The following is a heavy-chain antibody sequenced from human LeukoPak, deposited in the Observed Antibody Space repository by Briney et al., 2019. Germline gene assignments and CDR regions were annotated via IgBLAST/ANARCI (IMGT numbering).Heavy chain of an antibody. D-gene: IGHD3-3*01. CDR2: IVPIFGTA. CDR3: AMTIFGVVKAFGY. Sequence: SVKVSCKASGGTFSSYAISWVRHAPGEGLEWMGGIVPIFGTANYAQKFQGRVTITADKSTSTAYMELSSLRSEDTAVYYCAMTIFGVVKAFGYWGQGTLVTVSS. CDR1: GGTFSSYA. J-gene: IGHJ4*02. V-gene: IGHV1-69*06.